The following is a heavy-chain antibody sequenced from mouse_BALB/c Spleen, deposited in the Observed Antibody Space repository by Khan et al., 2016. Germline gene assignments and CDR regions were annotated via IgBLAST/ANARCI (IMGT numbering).Heavy chain of an antibody. D-gene: IGHD2-1*01. CDR1: GYTFSDYE. CDR2: IDPETGGT. J-gene: IGHJ2*01. Sequence: QVQLKQSGAELVRPGASVTLSCKASGYTFSDYEMHWVKQTPVHGLEWIGAIDPETGGTAYNQKFKGQATLTAGRSSSTAYMELRSLTSEDSAVYYCTRQGIFYGNYVCDSWGQGTTLTVSS. V-gene: IGHV1-15*01. CDR3: TRQGIFYGNYVCDS.